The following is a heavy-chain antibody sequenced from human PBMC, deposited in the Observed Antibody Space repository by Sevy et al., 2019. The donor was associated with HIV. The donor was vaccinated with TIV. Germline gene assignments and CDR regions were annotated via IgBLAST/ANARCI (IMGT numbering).Heavy chain of an antibody. CDR3: ARHPVTAGYYYGMDV. V-gene: IGHV1-8*01. CDR1: GYTFTSYD. D-gene: IGHD4-4*01. J-gene: IGHJ6*02. CDR2: MNPNSGNT. Sequence: ASVKVSCKASGYTFTSYDINWVRQATGQGLEWMEWMNPNSGNTGYAQKFQGRVTMTRNTSISTAYIELSSLRSEDTAVYYCARHPVTAGYYYGMDVWGQGTTVTVSS.